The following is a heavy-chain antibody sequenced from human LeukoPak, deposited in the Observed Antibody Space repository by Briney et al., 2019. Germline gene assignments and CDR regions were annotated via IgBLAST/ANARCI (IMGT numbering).Heavy chain of an antibody. CDR1: GFTFSSYA. CDR2: ISSNGGST. Sequence: GGSLRLSCAASGFTFSSYAMHWVRQAPGKGLEYVSAISSNGGSTYYANSVKGRFTISRDNSKDTLYLQMGSLRAKDMAVYYCARVGQGEWFFDLWGRGTLVTVSS. CDR3: ARVGQGEWFFDL. V-gene: IGHV3-64*01. J-gene: IGHJ2*01. D-gene: IGHD1-26*01.